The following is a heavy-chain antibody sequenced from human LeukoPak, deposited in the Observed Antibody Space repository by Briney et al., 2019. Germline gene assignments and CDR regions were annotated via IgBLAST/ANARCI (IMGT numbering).Heavy chain of an antibody. Sequence: SETLSLTCTVSGGSISSYYWSWIRQPPGKGLEWIGYIYYSGSTNYNPSLKSRVTILVDKSKNQFSLKLSSVTAADTAVYYCARVNRRGTLRRDETPFDYWGPGTLVTVSS. V-gene: IGHV4-59*12. CDR1: GGSISSYY. CDR2: IYYSGST. CDR3: ARVNRRGTLRRDETPFDY. J-gene: IGHJ4*02. D-gene: IGHD5/OR15-5a*01.